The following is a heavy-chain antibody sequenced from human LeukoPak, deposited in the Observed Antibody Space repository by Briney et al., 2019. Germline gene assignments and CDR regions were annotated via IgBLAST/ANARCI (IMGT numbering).Heavy chain of an antibody. CDR3: ARDPPDYYDSSAQLGY. CDR2: ISAYNGNT. CDR1: GYTFTSYG. J-gene: IGHJ4*02. D-gene: IGHD3-22*01. Sequence: ASVKVSCKASGYTFTSYGISWVRQAPGQGLEWMGWISAYNGNTNYAQKLQGRVTMTTDTSASTAYMELRSLRSDDTAVYYCARDPPDYYDSSAQLGYWGQGTLVTVSS. V-gene: IGHV1-18*01.